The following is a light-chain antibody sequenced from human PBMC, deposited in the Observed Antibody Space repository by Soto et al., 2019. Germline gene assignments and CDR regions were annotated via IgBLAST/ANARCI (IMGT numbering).Light chain of an antibody. J-gene: IGKJ1*01. CDR1: QSISSSY. CDR3: QQYSSTFWT. Sequence: EIVLTQSPGTLSLSPGERATLSCRASQSISSSYLAWYQQKPRQAPRLLVYGASSRATGIPDRFSGSGSGTDFTLTISRLEPEDFALYYCQQYSSTFWTFGQGTKVEIK. V-gene: IGKV3-20*01. CDR2: GAS.